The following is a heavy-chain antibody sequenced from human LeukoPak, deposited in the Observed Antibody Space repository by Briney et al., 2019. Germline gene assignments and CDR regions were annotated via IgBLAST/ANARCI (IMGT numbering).Heavy chain of an antibody. V-gene: IGHV1-24*01. D-gene: IGHD2-2*01. CDR1: GYALTELS. Sequence: GASVKVSCKVSGYALTELSILWVRQAPGKGLEWMGGFDSEGNEIIYAQKFQGRVTMTEDTPTDTAYMELSSLTSEDTAIYYCAAGAQLPIDYWGQGTLVTVSS. CDR2: FDSEGNEI. CDR3: AAGAQLPIDY. J-gene: IGHJ4*02.